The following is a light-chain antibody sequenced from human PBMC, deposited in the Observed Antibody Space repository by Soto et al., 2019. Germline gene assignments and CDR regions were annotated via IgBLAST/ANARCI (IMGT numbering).Light chain of an antibody. V-gene: IGKV3-15*01. Sequence: EVVMTQSPATLSVSPGDRATLSCRASQSVDTHLAWYQQKPGQAPRLLVHSASTRATGIPARFTGIGSGTDFTLTISGLQSDDFAVYFCQQYYYWPPYTFGQGTKLQIK. J-gene: IGKJ2*01. CDR3: QQYYYWPPYT. CDR1: QSVDTH. CDR2: SAS.